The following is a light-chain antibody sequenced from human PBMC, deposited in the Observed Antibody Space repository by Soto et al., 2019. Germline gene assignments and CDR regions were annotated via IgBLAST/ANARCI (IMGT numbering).Light chain of an antibody. Sequence: QPVLTQSPSASASLGASVKLTCTLSSGHSNYAIAWHQQQPEKGPRYLMKLNSDGSHTKGDGIPDRFSGSSSGAERYLTISSLQSEDEADYYCQTWDTGIHVVFGGGTKVTVL. CDR2: LNSDGSH. CDR1: SGHSNYA. V-gene: IGLV4-69*01. CDR3: QTWDTGIHVV. J-gene: IGLJ2*01.